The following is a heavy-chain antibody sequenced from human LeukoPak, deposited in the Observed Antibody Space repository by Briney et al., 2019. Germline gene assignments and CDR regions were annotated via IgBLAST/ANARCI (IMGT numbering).Heavy chain of an antibody. Sequence: SETLPLTCTVSGGSISSYYWSWIRQPPGKGLEWIGYIYYSGSTNYNPSLKSRVTISVDTSKNQFSLKLSSVTAADTAVYYCARVASSGWYGSYYYYMDVWGKGTTVTVSS. CDR1: GGSISSYY. CDR3: ARVASSGWYGSYYYYMDV. V-gene: IGHV4-59*01. J-gene: IGHJ6*03. CDR2: IYYSGST. D-gene: IGHD6-19*01.